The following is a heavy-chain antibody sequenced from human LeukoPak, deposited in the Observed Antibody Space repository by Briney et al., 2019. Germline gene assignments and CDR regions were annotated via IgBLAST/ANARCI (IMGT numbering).Heavy chain of an antibody. Sequence: GASVKVSCKASGYTFTGYYLHWVRQAPGQGLEWMGWINPNSGGTNYAQKFQGRVTMTRDTSISTAYMGMSRLRSNDTSVYYCARGYCSGGSCYLYNWFDPWGQRTLVTVSS. V-gene: IGHV1-2*02. J-gene: IGHJ5*02. CDR1: GYTFTGYY. CDR2: INPNSGGT. CDR3: ARGYCSGGSCYLYNWFDP. D-gene: IGHD2-15*01.